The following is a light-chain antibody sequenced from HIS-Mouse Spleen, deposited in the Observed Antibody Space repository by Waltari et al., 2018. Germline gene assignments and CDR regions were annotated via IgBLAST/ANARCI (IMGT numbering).Light chain of an antibody. CDR2: DVS. Sequence: QSALTQPASVSGSPGQSITISCTGTSSDVGGYNYVSWYPQHPGKAPKLMIYDVSNRPSGVANRCPGSKSGNTASLTISGLQAEDEADYYCSSYTSSSTEVFGGGTKLTVL. J-gene: IGLJ2*01. CDR3: SSYTSSSTEV. V-gene: IGLV2-14*03. CDR1: SSDVGGYNY.